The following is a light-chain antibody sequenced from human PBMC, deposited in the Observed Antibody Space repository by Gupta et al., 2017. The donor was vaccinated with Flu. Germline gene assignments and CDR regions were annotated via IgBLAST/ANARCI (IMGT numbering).Light chain of an antibody. CDR2: STN. Sequence: QTVVTQEPSFSVSPGGTVTLTCGLSSGSVSTSYYPSWYQQTPGQAPRTLIYSTNTRSSGIPDRFSGSLRGNKAALTIPGAQADDESDYYCVLDMGSGIWVFGGGTKLTVL. CDR1: SGSVSTSYY. J-gene: IGLJ3*02. V-gene: IGLV8-61*01. CDR3: VLDMGSGIWV.